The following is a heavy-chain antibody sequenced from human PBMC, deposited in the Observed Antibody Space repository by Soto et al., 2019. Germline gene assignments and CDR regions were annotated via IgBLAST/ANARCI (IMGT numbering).Heavy chain of an antibody. CDR1: GYSFTSYW. CDR2: IYPGDSDT. J-gene: IGHJ4*01. D-gene: IGHD6-6*01. CDR3: AKVDSSSPYPSH. Sequence: PGESLKISCKGSGYSFTSYWIGWVRQMPGKGMEWMGIIYPGDSDTRYSPSFQGQVTISADKSISTAYLQMNSLRAEDTAVYYCAKVDSSSPYPSHWGHGTLVTVSS. V-gene: IGHV5-51*01.